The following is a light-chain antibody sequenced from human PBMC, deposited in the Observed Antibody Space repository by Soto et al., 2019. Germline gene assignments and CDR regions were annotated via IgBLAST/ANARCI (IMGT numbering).Light chain of an antibody. J-gene: IGKJ1*01. V-gene: IGKV1-5*03. CDR1: QSISSW. CDR2: KAS. CDR3: QQYNSYPWT. Sequence: DTQMTQSPSTLSASVGDRVTITCRASQSISSWLAWYQQKPGKAPKLLIYKASGLESGVPSRFSGSGSGTAFTLTISSLQPDDFATYYCQQYNSYPWTFGQGTKVEIK.